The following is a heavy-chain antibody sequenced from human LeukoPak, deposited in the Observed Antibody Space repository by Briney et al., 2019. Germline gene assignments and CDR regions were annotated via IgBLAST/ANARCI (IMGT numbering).Heavy chain of an antibody. CDR1: GGTFSSYA. V-gene: IGHV1-2*06. CDR2: INPNSGGT. CDR3: ARSPTYYDSSGYYDL. Sequence: GASVKVSCKASGGTFSSYAISWVRQAPGQGLEWMGRINPNSGGTNYAQKFQGRVTMTRDTSISTAYMELSRLRPDDTAVYYCARSPTYYDSSGYYDLWGQGTLVTVSS. J-gene: IGHJ4*02. D-gene: IGHD3-22*01.